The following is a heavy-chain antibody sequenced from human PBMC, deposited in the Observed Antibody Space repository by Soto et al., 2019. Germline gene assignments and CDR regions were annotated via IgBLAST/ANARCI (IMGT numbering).Heavy chain of an antibody. CDR2: FRTGGDDGTT. V-gene: IGHV3-23*01. J-gene: IGHJ4*02. CDR3: AKKVNSGPGSQYFDY. CDR1: GFTFSSYS. Sequence: LRLSCAASGFTFSSYSMSWVRQAPGKGLEWVSGFRTGGDDGTTYYADSVKGRFTISRDNSKNTLFLQMNSLRAEDTAIYYCAKKVNSGPGSQYFDYWGQGTLVTGSS. D-gene: IGHD3-10*01.